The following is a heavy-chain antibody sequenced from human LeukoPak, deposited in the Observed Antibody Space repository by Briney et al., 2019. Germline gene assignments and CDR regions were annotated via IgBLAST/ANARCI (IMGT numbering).Heavy chain of an antibody. CDR1: GGTFRSYA. D-gene: IGHD5-24*01. V-gene: IGHV1-69*01. CDR2: IIPIFGTA. CDR3: ATKDGYNRLLF. Sequence: SVKVSCLDSGGTFRSYAISWLRQAPGQGLEWMGGIIPIFGTANYAQKFQGRVTITADESTSTAYMELRSLRSDDTAVYYCATKDGYNRLLFWGQGTLVTVSS. J-gene: IGHJ4*02.